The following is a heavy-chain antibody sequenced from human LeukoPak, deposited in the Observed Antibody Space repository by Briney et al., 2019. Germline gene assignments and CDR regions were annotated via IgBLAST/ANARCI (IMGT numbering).Heavy chain of an antibody. V-gene: IGHV3-66*01. CDR2: IYSGGTT. CDR3: ARDAGYCSDGVCYLTRFDS. D-gene: IGHD2-15*01. CDR1: GFTVRGNY. J-gene: IGHJ4*02. Sequence: GGSLRLSCAASGFTVRGNYMSWVRQAPGRGLEGVATIYSGGTTYYADPVKGRFTISRDNSKNTLFLQMNSLRAEGTAIYYCARDAGYCSDGVCYLTRFDSWGQGALVTVPS.